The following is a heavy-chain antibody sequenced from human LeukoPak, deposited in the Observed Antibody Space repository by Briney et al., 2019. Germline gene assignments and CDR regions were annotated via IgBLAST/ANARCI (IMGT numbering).Heavy chain of an antibody. Sequence: GGSLRLSCAVSGFTFSGCAMSWVRQAPGKGLEWVSSISGSGGTTYYADSVKGRFTISSDNSKNTLYLQMNSLRAEDTAIYYCAKDCSGGNCYIDYWGQGTLVTVAS. CDR2: ISGSGGTT. CDR1: GFTFSGCA. D-gene: IGHD2-15*01. J-gene: IGHJ4*02. V-gene: IGHV3-23*01. CDR3: AKDCSGGNCYIDY.